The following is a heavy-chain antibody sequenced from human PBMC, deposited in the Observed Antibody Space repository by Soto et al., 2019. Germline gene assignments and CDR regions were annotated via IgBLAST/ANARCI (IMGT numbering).Heavy chain of an antibody. J-gene: IGHJ3*02. V-gene: IGHV3-30-3*01. Sequence: GGSLRLSCASSGFPFSSYAMHWVRQAPGKGLEWVAVISYDGSNKYYADSVKGRFTISRDNSKNTLYLQMNSLRAEDTAVYYCARASDSSGYYKGDAFDIWGQGTMVTVSS. CDR1: GFPFSSYA. CDR2: ISYDGSNK. D-gene: IGHD3-22*01. CDR3: ARASDSSGYYKGDAFDI.